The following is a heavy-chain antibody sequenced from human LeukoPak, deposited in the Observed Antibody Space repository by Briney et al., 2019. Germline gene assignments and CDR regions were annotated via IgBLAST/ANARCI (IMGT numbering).Heavy chain of an antibody. V-gene: IGHV1-2*04. CDR2: INPNSGGT. D-gene: IGHD3-9*01. CDR1: GYTFTGYY. J-gene: IGHJ4*02. Sequence: ASVKVSCKASGYTFTGYYMHWVRQAPGQGLEWMGWINPNSGGTNYAQKFQGWVTMTRDTSISTAYMELSRLRSDDTAVYYCARGGYDILTGYYKPNYFDYWGQGTLVTVSS. CDR3: ARGGYDILTGYYKPNYFDY.